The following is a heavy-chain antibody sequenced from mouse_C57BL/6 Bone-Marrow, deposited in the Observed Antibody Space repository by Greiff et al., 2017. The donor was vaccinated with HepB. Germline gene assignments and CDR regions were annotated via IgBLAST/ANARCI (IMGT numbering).Heavy chain of an antibody. J-gene: IGHJ4*01. V-gene: IGHV1-81*01. D-gene: IGHD2-13*01. CDR1: GYTFTSYG. CDR3: ARKGLGAMDY. CDR2: IYPRSGNT. Sequence: VQLVESGAELARPGASVKLSCKASGYTFTSYGISWVKQRTGQGLEWIGEIYPRSGNTYYNEKFKGKATLTADKSSSTAYMELRSLTSEDSAVYFCARKGLGAMDYWGQGTSVTVSS.